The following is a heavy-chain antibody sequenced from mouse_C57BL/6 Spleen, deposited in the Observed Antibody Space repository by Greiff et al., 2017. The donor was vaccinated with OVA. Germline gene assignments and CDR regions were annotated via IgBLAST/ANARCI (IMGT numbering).Heavy chain of an antibody. CDR1: GYTFTDYE. V-gene: IGHV1-15*01. J-gene: IGHJ1*03. Sequence: VQLQQSGAELVRPGASVTLSCKASGYTFTDYEMHWVKQTPVHGLEWIGAIDPETGGTAYNQKFKGKAILTADKSSSTAYMELRSLTSEDSAVYYCTRGGPITTVASPYFDVWGTGTTVTVSS. CDR2: IDPETGGT. D-gene: IGHD1-1*01. CDR3: TRGGPITTVASPYFDV.